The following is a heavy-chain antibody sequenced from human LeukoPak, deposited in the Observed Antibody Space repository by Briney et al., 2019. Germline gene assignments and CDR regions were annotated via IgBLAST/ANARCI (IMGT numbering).Heavy chain of an antibody. J-gene: IGHJ4*02. Sequence: GGSLRLSCAASGFTFSSYEMNWVRQAPGKGLEWVSYISSGGTTIYYADSVKGRFTISRDNAKNSLYLQMNSLRAEDTAVYYCARDRLYSSSSEDYWGQGTLVTVSS. D-gene: IGHD6-6*01. V-gene: IGHV3-48*03. CDR2: ISSGGTTI. CDR3: ARDRLYSSSSEDY. CDR1: GFTFSSYE.